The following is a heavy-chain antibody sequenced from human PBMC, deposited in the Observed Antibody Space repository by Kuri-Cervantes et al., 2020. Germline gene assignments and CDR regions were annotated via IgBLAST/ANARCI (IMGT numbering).Heavy chain of an antibody. Sequence: SQTLSLTCAVYGGSFSDYYWNWVRQPPGKGLEWIGELSHSGSIKYNPSLKSRVTISVDTSKNQFSLKLSSVTAADTAVYYCASGGYSYGYGDYWGQGTLVTVSS. D-gene: IGHD5-18*01. CDR3: ASGGYSYGYGDY. V-gene: IGHV4-34*01. J-gene: IGHJ4*02. CDR2: LSHSGSI. CDR1: GGSFSDYY.